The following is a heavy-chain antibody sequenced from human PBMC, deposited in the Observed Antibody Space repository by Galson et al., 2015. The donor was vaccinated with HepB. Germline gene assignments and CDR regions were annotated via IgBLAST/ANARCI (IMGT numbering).Heavy chain of an antibody. CDR1: GFTFSGSA. J-gene: IGHJ4*02. Sequence: SLRLSCAASGFTFSGSAMHWVRQASGKGLEWVGRIRSKANSYATAYAASVKGRFTISRDDSKNTAYLQMNSLKTEDTAVYYCTRETPGIAVAGKHQRDYWGQGTLVTVSS. CDR2: IRSKANSYAT. D-gene: IGHD6-19*01. V-gene: IGHV3-73*01. CDR3: TRETPGIAVAGKHQRDY.